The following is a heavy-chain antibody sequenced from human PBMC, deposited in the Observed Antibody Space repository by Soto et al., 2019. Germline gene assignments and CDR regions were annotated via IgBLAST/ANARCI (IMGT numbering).Heavy chain of an antibody. J-gene: IGHJ4*02. Sequence: PGGSLRLSCAASGFTFSSYAMHWVRQAPGKGLEWVAVISYDGSNKYYADSVKGRFTISRDNSKNTLYLQMNSLRAEDTAVYYCARETNAWELTYFDYWGQGTLVTVPQ. CDR2: ISYDGSNK. D-gene: IGHD1-26*01. V-gene: IGHV3-30-3*01. CDR1: GFTFSSYA. CDR3: ARETNAWELTYFDY.